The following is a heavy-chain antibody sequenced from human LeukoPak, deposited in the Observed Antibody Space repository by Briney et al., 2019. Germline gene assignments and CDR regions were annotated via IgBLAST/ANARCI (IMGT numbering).Heavy chain of an antibody. CDR1: GYTFTTYA. CDR3: ASSSSYYYDSSGFGY. Sequence: ASVKVSCKASGYTFTTYAIQWVRQAPGQRLEWMGRINAGNGNTKYSQKFQGRVTIARDTSTSTVYMELSSLRSEDTAVYYCASSSSYYYDSSGFGYWGQGTLVTVSS. J-gene: IGHJ4*02. CDR2: INAGNGNT. V-gene: IGHV1-3*01. D-gene: IGHD3-22*01.